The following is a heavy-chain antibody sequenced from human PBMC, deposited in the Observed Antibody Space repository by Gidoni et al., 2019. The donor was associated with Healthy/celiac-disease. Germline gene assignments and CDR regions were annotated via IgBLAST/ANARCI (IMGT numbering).Heavy chain of an antibody. CDR3: AKDRGYSSSWYPDY. CDR1: GFTFSSYG. Sequence: QVQLVESGGGVVQPGRSLRLSCAAPGFTFSSYGMHWVRQAPGKGLEWVAVISYDGSNKYYADSVKGRFTISRDNSKNTLYLQMNSLRAEDTAVYYCAKDRGYSSSWYPDYWGQGTLVTVSS. D-gene: IGHD6-13*01. J-gene: IGHJ4*02. V-gene: IGHV3-30*18. CDR2: ISYDGSNK.